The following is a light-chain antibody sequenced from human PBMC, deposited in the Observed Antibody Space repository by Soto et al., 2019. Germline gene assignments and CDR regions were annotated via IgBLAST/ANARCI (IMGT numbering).Light chain of an antibody. V-gene: IGKV3-15*01. J-gene: IGKJ2*01. CDR1: QSVSSN. Sequence: EIVMTQSPATLSVSPGERATLSCRASQSVSSNLAWYQQKPGQAPRLLIYGASTRATGIPARFSGSGSGTEFTLTISSLQSGDFAVYYCQQYNNWPQTFGQGTKLAIK. CDR3: QQYNNWPQT. CDR2: GAS.